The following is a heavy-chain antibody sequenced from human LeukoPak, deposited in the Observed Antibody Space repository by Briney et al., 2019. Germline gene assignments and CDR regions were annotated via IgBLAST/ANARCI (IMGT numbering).Heavy chain of an antibody. D-gene: IGHD3-22*01. CDR3: ARKGDSSGYSDFDY. J-gene: IGHJ4*02. V-gene: IGHV3-23*01. CDR1: GFTFSSYA. Sequence: GGSLRLSCAASGFTFSSYAMSWVRQAPGKGLEWVSAISGSGGSTYYADSVKGRFTISRDNSKNTLYLQMNSLRAEDTAVYYCARKGDSSGYSDFDYWGQGTLVTVSS. CDR2: ISGSGGST.